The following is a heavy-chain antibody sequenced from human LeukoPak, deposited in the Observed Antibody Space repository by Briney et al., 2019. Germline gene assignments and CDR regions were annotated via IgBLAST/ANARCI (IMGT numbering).Heavy chain of an antibody. Sequence: SETLSLTCTVSGVSVSDHYWSWIRQPPGEGLEWIGDIYSGRTNYIPSLKSRVTISVDTSKNHFSLKLSSVTAADTAVYYCATIGGNYWGQGTLVTVSS. CDR2: IYSGRT. V-gene: IGHV4-59*02. D-gene: IGHD1-26*01. CDR3: ATIGGNY. J-gene: IGHJ4*02. CDR1: GVSVSDHY.